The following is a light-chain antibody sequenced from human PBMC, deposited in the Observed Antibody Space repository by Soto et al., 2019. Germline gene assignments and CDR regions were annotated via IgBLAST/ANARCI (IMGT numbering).Light chain of an antibody. CDR3: SSYAGNSRYV. V-gene: IGLV2-8*01. J-gene: IGLJ1*01. CDR1: SSDVGRYNY. Sequence: QSVLTQPHSASGSPGQSVTISCTGTSSDVGRYNYISWYQQRPGKAPKLIIYEVSKRPSGVPDRLSGFKYGNTASLTVSGLQAEDEADYYCSSYAGNSRYVFGTGTKVTVL. CDR2: EVS.